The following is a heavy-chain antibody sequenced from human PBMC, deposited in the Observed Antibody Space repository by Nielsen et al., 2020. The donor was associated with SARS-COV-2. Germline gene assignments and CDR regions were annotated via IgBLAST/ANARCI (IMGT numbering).Heavy chain of an antibody. CDR1: GFTFSSYA. CDR2: ISYDGSNK. D-gene: IGHD3-10*01. Sequence: GSLRLSCAASGFTFSSYAMHWVRQAPGKGLEWVAVISYDGSNKYYADSVKGRFTISRDNSKNTLYLQMNSLRAEDTAVYYCARGRFGELLYKGLDYWGQGTLVTVSS. J-gene: IGHJ4*02. V-gene: IGHV3-30*04. CDR3: ARGRFGELLYKGLDY.